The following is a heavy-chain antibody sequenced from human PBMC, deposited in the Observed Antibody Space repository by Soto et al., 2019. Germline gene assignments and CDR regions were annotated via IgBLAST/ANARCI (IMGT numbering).Heavy chain of an antibody. CDR3: ARGTHYDILTGYYLPYYGMDV. CDR2: IYHSGST. D-gene: IGHD3-9*01. CDR1: GVSIISSNL. J-gene: IGHJ6*02. V-gene: IGHV4-4*02. Sequence: LSLTCAVSGVSIISSNLWSWVRQPPGKGLEWIGEIYHSGSTNYNPSLKSRVTISVDKSKNQFSLKLSSVTAADTAVYYCARGTHYDILTGYYLPYYGMDVWGQGTTVTVSS.